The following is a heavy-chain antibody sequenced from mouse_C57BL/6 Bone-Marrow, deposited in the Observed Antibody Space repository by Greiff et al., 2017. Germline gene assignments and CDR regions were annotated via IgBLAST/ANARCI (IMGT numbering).Heavy chain of an antibody. CDR3: ARGTTRFYYFDY. V-gene: IGHV1-64*01. CDR1: GYTFTRYW. CDR2: IHPNSGST. D-gene: IGHD1-1*01. J-gene: IGHJ2*01. Sequence: VQLQQPGAELVKPGASVKLSCKASGYTFTRYWMHWVKQRPGQGLEWIGMIHPNSGSTNYNEKFKSKATLTVDKSSSTAYMQLSSLTSEDSAVYYGARGTTRFYYFDYWGQGTTLTVSS.